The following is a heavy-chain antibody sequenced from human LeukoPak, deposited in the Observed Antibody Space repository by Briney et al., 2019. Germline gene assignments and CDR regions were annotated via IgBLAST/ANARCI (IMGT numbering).Heavy chain of an antibody. CDR2: IYYSGST. V-gene: IGHV4-30-4*01. D-gene: IGHD6-13*01. CDR3: ASCIAAAARAFDI. Sequence: PSQTLSLTCTVSGGSISSGDYYWSWIRQPPGKGLEWIGYIYYSGSTYYNPSLKSRVTISVDTSKNQFSLKLSSVTAADTAVYYCASCIAAAARAFDIWGQGTMVTVSS. CDR1: GGSISSGDYY. J-gene: IGHJ3*02.